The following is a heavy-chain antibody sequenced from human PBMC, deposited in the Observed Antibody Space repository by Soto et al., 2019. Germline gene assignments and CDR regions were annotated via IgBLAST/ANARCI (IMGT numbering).Heavy chain of an antibody. CDR2: ISAYNGNT. J-gene: IGHJ6*03. CDR1: GYTFTSYG. CDR3: ARVVVPAATSQYYYYYYMDV. V-gene: IGHV1-18*01. D-gene: IGHD2-2*01. Sequence: EASVKVSCKASGYTFTSYGISWVRQAPGQGLEWMGWISAYNGNTNYAQKLQGRVTMTTDTSTSTAYMELRSLRSDDTAVYYCARVVVPAATSQYYYYYYMDVWGKGTTVTVSS.